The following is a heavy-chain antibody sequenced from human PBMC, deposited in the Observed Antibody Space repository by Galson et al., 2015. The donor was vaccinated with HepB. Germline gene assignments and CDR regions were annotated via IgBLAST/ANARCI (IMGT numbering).Heavy chain of an antibody. CDR3: ARDGSQYYDFWSGYYRAYYYMDV. CDR2: ISSSGSTI. D-gene: IGHD3-3*01. Sequence: SLRLSCAASGFTFSDYYMSWIRQAPGKGLEWVSYISSSGSTIYYADSVKGRFTISRDNSKNTLYLQMNSLRAEDTAMYYCARDGSQYYDFWSGYYRAYYYMDVWGKGTTVTVSS. V-gene: IGHV3-11*04. J-gene: IGHJ6*03. CDR1: GFTFSDYY.